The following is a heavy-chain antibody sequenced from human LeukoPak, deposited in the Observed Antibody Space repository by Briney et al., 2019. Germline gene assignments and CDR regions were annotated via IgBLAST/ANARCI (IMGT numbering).Heavy chain of an antibody. CDR1: GGSFSGYY. Sequence: SETQSLTCAVYGGSFSGYYWSWIRQPPGKGLEWIGEINHSGSTNYNPSLKSRVTISVDTSKNQFSLKLSSVTAADTAVYYCARRRIAAAGPPSLIGGQGTLVTVSS. V-gene: IGHV4-34*01. CDR3: ARRRIAAAGPPSLI. D-gene: IGHD6-13*01. J-gene: IGHJ4*02. CDR2: INHSGST.